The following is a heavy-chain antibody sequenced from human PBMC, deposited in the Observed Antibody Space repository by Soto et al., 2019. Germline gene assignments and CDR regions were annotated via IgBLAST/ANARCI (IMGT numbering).Heavy chain of an antibody. J-gene: IGHJ2*01. V-gene: IGHV4-30-4*01. CDR3: ARDSGIISEPWYFDL. Sequence: QVQLQESGPGLVKPSQTLSLTCTVSGGSISSGDYYWSWIRQPPGKGLEWIGYIYYSGSTYYNPSLKSRVTLSVDTSKNQFALKLSSVTAADTAVYYCARDSGIISEPWYFDLWGRGTLVTVSS. D-gene: IGHD1-20*01. CDR2: IYYSGST. CDR1: GGSISSGDYY.